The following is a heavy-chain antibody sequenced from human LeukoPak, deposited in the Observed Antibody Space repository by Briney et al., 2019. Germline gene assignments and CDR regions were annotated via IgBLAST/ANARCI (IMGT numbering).Heavy chain of an antibody. CDR1: RGSFRGYY. J-gene: IGHJ3*01. CDR2: INHRGST. CDR3: ARDRAGATDAFDV. V-gene: IGHV4-34*01. Sequence: SETLSLTCAVSRGSFRGYYWSWIRQPPPKGLEWRVEINHRGSTKYNPSVKSRVTMSVEPSKNQFSLNLSSVTAADTAVYYCARDRAGATDAFDVWGEGTMVTVSS. D-gene: IGHD1-26*01.